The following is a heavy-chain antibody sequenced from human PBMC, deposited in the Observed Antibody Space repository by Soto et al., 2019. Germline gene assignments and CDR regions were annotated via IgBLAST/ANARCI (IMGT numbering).Heavy chain of an antibody. V-gene: IGHV3-11*03. Sequence: GGSLRLSCAGSGFTFGDSYMSWIRQAPGKGLEWLSYISPGSRYPAYADSVKGRFTISRDNAKRSLYLQMNSLRAEDTAVYYCAKDYVSYYYYYGMDVWGQGTTVTVSS. CDR2: ISPGSRYP. CDR1: GFTFGDSY. CDR3: AKDYVSYYYYYGMDV. J-gene: IGHJ6*02. D-gene: IGHD3-16*01.